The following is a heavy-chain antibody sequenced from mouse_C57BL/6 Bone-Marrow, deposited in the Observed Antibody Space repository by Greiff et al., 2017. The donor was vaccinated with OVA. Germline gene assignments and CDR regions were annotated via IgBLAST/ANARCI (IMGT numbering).Heavy chain of an antibody. D-gene: IGHD2-12*01. CDR3: ARGDSCYAMDY. J-gene: IGHJ4*01. CDR1: GYAFTNYL. CDR2: INPGSGGT. Sequence: QVQLQQSGAELVRPGTSVKVSCKASGYAFTNYLIEWVKQRPGQGLEWIGVINPGSGGTNYNEKFKGKATLTADKSSSTAYMQLSSLTSEDSAVYFCARGDSCYAMDYWGQGTSVTVSS. V-gene: IGHV1-54*01.